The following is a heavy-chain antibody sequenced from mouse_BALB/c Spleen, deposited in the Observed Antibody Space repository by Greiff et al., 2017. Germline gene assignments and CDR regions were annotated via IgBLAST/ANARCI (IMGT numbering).Heavy chain of an antibody. V-gene: IGHV14-3*02. D-gene: IGHD2-4*01. J-gene: IGHJ1*01. CDR3: ARVRDYDGYWYFDV. Sequence: EVKLVESGAELVKPGASVKLSCTASGFNIKDTYMHWVKQRPEQGLEWIGRIDPANGNTKYDPKFQGKATITADTSSNTAYLQLSSLTSEDTAVYYCARVRDYDGYWYFDVWGAGTTVTVSS. CDR2: IDPANGNT. CDR1: GFNIKDTY.